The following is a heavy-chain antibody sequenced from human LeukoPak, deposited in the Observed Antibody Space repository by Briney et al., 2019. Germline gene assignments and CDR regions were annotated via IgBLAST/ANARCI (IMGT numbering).Heavy chain of an antibody. V-gene: IGHV3-21*01. J-gene: IGHJ4*02. CDR3: ARDTTDTLRLTILYYFDY. CDR2: ISSSSSYI. D-gene: IGHD1-1*01. Sequence: GGSLRLSCAASGFTFSSYSMNWVRQAPGKGLEWVSSISSSSSYIYYADSVKGRFTISRDNAKNPLYLQMNSLRAEDTAVYYCARDTTDTLRLTILYYFDYWGQGTLVTVSS. CDR1: GFTFSSYS.